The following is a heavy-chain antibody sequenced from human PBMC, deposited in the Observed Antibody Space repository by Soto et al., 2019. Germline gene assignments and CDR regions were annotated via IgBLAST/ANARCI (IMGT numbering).Heavy chain of an antibody. D-gene: IGHD3-9*01. Sequence: QLQLQESGPGLVKPSETLSLTCTVSGGSISSSSYYWGWIRQPPGKGLEWIGSIYYSGSTYYNPSLKSRVTISVDTSKNQFSLKLSSVTAADTAVYYCARDKVLRYFDWLNYGMDVWGQGTTVTVSS. CDR2: IYYSGST. V-gene: IGHV4-39*02. CDR1: GGSISSSSYY. J-gene: IGHJ6*02. CDR3: ARDKVLRYFDWLNYGMDV.